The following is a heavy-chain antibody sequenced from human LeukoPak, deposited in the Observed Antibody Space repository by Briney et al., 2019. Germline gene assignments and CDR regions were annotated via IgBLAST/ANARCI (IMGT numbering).Heavy chain of an antibody. CDR1: GFTFSDSG. J-gene: IGHJ4*02. Sequence: GGSLRLSCAASGFTFSDSGMHWVRQASGKGLEWVGRIRSKANSYATAYAASVKGRFTISRDDSKNTAYLQMNSLKTEDTAVYYCTRYGDYPFDYWGQGTLVTVSS. CDR2: IRSKANSYAT. V-gene: IGHV3-73*01. D-gene: IGHD2-21*01. CDR3: TRYGDYPFDY.